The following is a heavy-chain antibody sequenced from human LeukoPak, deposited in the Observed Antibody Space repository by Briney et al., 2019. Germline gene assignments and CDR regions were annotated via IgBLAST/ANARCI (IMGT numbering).Heavy chain of an antibody. J-gene: IGHJ6*03. D-gene: IGHD6-13*01. CDR2: IIPIFGTA. V-gene: IGHV1-69*06. Sequence: SVKVSCKASGYTFTSYDINWVRQAPGQGLEWMGGIIPIFGTANYAQKFQGRVTITADKSTSTAYMELSSLRSEDTAVYYCARVGKYSSSSLYYYYYMDVWGKGTTVTVSS. CDR3: ARVGKYSSSSLYYYYYMDV. CDR1: GYTFTSYD.